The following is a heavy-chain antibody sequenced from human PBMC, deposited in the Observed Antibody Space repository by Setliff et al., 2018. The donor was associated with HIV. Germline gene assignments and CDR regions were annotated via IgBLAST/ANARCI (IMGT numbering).Heavy chain of an antibody. J-gene: IGHJ4*02. CDR1: GGSISGYY. Sequence: PSETLSLTCTVSGGSISGYYWSWIRQPAGKRLERIGRIYSNGNTNYNPSLKGRVTMSVSTSKNQFSLNLSSVTAADTAVYYCTTVVPAAIPYFDYWGQGALVTVSS. D-gene: IGHD2-2*01. V-gene: IGHV4-4*07. CDR2: IYSNGNT. CDR3: TTVVPAAIPYFDY.